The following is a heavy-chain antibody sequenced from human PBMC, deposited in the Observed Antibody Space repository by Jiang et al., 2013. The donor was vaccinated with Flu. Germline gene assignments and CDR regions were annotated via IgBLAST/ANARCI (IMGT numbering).Heavy chain of an antibody. V-gene: IGHV4-39*01. CDR1: GGSISSSIYY. J-gene: IGHJ4*02. Sequence: SGSGLVKPSETLSLICTVSGGSISSSIYYWGWIRQPPGKGLEWIGSIYYGGSTYYNPSLKSRVTISVDTSKNQFSLKLSSVTAADTAVYSCARQRARGYDLDYWGQGTLVTVSS. CDR3: ARQRARGYDLDY. CDR2: IYYGGST. D-gene: IGHD5-12*01.